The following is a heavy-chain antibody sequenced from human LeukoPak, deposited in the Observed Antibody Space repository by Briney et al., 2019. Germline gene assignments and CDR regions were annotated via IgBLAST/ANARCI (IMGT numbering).Heavy chain of an antibody. D-gene: IGHD2-21*02. V-gene: IGHV3-23*01. CDR1: GFTFGPYT. Sequence: GGSLRLSCAASGFTFGPYTMNWVRQAPGKGLEWVSAIGGSGGSTYYADSVKGRFAISRDNSKNTLYLQMNSLRAEDTAVYYCAKSPPLSSAISGYDYWGQGTLVTVSS. CDR3: AKSPPLSSAISGYDY. CDR2: IGGSGGST. J-gene: IGHJ4*02.